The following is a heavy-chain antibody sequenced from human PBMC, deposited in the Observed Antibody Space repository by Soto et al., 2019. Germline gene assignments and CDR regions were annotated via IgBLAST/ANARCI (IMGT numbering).Heavy chain of an antibody. D-gene: IGHD3-16*01. CDR2: INPNSGGT. CDR3: AKSDGAEENDAFDI. Sequence: QVRLVQSGPGVRKPGASVKISCEASGYSFTGHYLHWVRQAPGHGLEWMGWINPNSGGTNYAQKFQDWISITRDKALSTVYMDLSSLRSEDTAMYYCAKSDGAEENDAFDIWGQGTMISVS. V-gene: IGHV1-2*04. J-gene: IGHJ3*02. CDR1: GYSFTGHY.